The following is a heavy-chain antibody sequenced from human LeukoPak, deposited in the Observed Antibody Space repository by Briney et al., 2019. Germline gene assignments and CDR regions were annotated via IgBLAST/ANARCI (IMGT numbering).Heavy chain of an antibody. D-gene: IGHD3-22*01. CDR3: ARVRGDSSGYYYFNWFDP. CDR2: ISSSGYM. CDR1: GFTFSSDN. V-gene: IGHV3-21*01. J-gene: IGHJ5*02. Sequence: GGSLRLSCAASGFTFSSDNMNWVRQAPGKGLEWVSCISSSGYMYYADSVKGRFTISRDNAKKILYLQMNSLRAEDTAVYYCARVRGDSSGYYYFNWFDPWGQGALVTVSS.